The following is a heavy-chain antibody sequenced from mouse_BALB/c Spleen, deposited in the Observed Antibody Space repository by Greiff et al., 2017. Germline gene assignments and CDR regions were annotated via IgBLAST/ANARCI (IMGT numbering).Heavy chain of an antibody. J-gene: IGHJ4*01. D-gene: IGHD3-3*01. Sequence: QVQLQQSGAELAKPGASVKMSCKASGYTFTSYWMHWVKQRPGQGLEWIEYINPSTGYTEYNQKFKDKATLTADKSSSTAYMQLSSLTSEDSAVYYCASGRDRGAMDYWGQGTSVTVSS. CDR2: INPSTGYT. V-gene: IGHV1-7*01. CDR1: GYTFTSYW. CDR3: ASGRDRGAMDY.